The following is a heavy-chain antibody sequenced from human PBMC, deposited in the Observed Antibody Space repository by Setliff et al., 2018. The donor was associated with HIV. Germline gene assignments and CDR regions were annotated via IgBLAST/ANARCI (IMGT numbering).Heavy chain of an antibody. CDR1: GFTFSSYS. CDR2: ISSSSSYI. J-gene: IGHJ3*02. Sequence: GGSLRLSCAASGFTFSSYSMNWVRQAPGKGLEWVSSISSSSSYIYYADSVKGRFTISRDNAKNSLYLQMNSLRAKDTAVYYCARDWDSGSYLNDAFDIWGQGTMVTVSS. D-gene: IGHD1-26*01. V-gene: IGHV3-21*01. CDR3: ARDWDSGSYLNDAFDI.